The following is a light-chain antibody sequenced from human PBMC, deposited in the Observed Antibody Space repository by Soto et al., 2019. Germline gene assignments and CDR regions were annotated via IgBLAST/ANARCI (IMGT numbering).Light chain of an antibody. CDR3: QSYDSSLSGSG. V-gene: IGLV2-8*01. CDR2: EVS. J-gene: IGLJ1*01. Sequence: QSVLTQPPSASGSPGQSVTISCTGTSSDVGGYNYVSWYQQHPGKAPKLMIYEVSKRPSGVPDRFSGSKSGNTASLTVSGLQAEDEADYYCQSYDSSLSGSGFGTGTKVTVL. CDR1: SSDVGGYNY.